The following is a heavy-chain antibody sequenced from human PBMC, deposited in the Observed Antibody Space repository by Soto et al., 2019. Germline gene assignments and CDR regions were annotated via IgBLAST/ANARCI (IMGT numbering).Heavy chain of an antibody. J-gene: IGHJ4*02. CDR2: IYHSGST. Sequence: SETLSLTCAVSSGSISSSNWWSWVRQPPGKGLEWIGEIYHSGSTNYNPSLKSRVTISVDKSKNQFSLKRSSVTAADTAVYYCARAFTQVTAFDYWGQGTLVTVSS. CDR1: SGSISSSNW. V-gene: IGHV4-4*02. CDR3: ARAFTQVTAFDY. D-gene: IGHD5-18*01.